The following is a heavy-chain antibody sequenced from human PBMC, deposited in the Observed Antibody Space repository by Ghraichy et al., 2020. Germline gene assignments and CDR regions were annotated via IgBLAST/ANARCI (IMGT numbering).Heavy chain of an antibody. Sequence: GGSLRLSCAASGFTFSSYGMHWVRQAPGKGLEWVAVIWYDGSNKYYADSVKGRFTISRDNSKNTLYLQMNSLRAEDTAVYYCARDEGSGWYPRTPFDYWGQGTLVTVSS. D-gene: IGHD6-19*01. CDR2: IWYDGSNK. CDR1: GFTFSSYG. J-gene: IGHJ4*02. V-gene: IGHV3-33*01. CDR3: ARDEGSGWYPRTPFDY.